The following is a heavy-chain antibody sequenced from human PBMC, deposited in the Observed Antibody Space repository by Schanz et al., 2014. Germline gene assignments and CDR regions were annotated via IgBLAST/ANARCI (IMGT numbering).Heavy chain of an antibody. CDR2: MIGSGSSV. Sequence: EVQLVESGGGVVRPGGSLRISCAASGFTFSGYAMSWVRQAPGKGLEWVSRMIGSGSSVFYADSVKGRFTIFRDNAKDSLYLQMNSLRAEGTAVYYCARCEDYWGQGTLVTVSS. J-gene: IGHJ4*02. CDR1: GFTFSGYA. CDR3: ARCEDY. V-gene: IGHV3-23*04.